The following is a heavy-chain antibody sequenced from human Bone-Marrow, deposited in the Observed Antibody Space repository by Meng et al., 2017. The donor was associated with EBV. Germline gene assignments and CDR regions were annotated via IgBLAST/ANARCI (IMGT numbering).Heavy chain of an antibody. V-gene: IGHV3-30-3*01. Sequence: QVQLVESGGGVVQPGRSLRLSCAASGFTFSSYAMHWVRQVPGKGLEWVAVVSDDGNNKDYVDSVKGRFTISRDNSKNTLYVQMNSLRAEDTAVYYCARDGGYRSSWYYFDSWGQGTLGTVSS. CDR3: ARDGGYRSSWYYFDS. D-gene: IGHD6-13*01. CDR2: VSDDGNNK. CDR1: GFTFSSYA. J-gene: IGHJ4*02.